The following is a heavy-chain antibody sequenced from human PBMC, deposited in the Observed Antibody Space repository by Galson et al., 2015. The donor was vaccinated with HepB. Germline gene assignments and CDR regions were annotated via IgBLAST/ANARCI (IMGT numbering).Heavy chain of an antibody. CDR3: VRDRTYKGGNFFDF. CDR1: GFSFSDYW. Sequence: SLRLSCAASGFSFSDYWMSWIRQAPGKRPEWVANIRYDEYEYYYADFVKGRFTISRDNARNSVFLQMSSLRRDDTAIYYCVRDRTYKGGNFFDFWGQGALVTVFS. J-gene: IGHJ4*02. D-gene: IGHD3-10*01. V-gene: IGHV3-7*03. CDR2: IRYDEYEY.